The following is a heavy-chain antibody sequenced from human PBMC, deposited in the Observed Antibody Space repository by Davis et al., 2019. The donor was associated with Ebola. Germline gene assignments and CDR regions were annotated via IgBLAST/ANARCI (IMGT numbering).Heavy chain of an antibody. Sequence: GGSLRLSCTASGFTFSRYAIHCVRLAPVKGLEWVAVISFDGSNKYYADSVKGRFTISRDNSKNTLYLQMNSLRVEDTATYFCTRDRGWVQSDYWGQGTLLTVSS. CDR3: TRDRGWVQSDY. J-gene: IGHJ4*02. D-gene: IGHD5-24*01. CDR2: ISFDGSNK. CDR1: GFTFSRYA. V-gene: IGHV3-30*03.